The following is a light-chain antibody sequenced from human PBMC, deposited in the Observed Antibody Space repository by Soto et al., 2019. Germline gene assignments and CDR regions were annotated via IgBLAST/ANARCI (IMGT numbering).Light chain of an antibody. V-gene: IGLV2-14*01. J-gene: IGLJ2*01. CDR1: SSDVGGYNY. CDR2: EVS. Sequence: QAASVSGSPGQSITISCTGTSSDVGGYNYVSWYQHHPGKAPKLMIFEVSNRPSGVSNRFSGSKSGNTASLAISGLQSEDEADYSCAAWDDSLNGVVFGGGTKLTVL. CDR3: AAWDDSLNGVV.